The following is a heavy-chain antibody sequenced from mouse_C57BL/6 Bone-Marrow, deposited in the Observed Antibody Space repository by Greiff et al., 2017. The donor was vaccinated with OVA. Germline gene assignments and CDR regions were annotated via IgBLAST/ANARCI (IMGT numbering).Heavy chain of an antibody. V-gene: IGHV3-6*01. CDR1: GYSITSGYY. Sequence: VQLKESGPGLVKPSQSLSLTCSVTGYSITSGYYWNWIRQFPGNKLEWMGYISYDGSNNYNPSLKNRISITRDTSKNQFFLKLNSVTTEDTATYYCARGLDYYGSSYEWFAYWGQGTLVTVSA. CDR3: ARGLDYYGSSYEWFAY. J-gene: IGHJ3*01. CDR2: ISYDGSN. D-gene: IGHD1-1*01.